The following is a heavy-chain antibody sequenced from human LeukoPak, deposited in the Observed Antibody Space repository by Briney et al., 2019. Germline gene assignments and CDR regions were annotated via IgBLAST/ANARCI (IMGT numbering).Heavy chain of an antibody. V-gene: IGHV3-7*02. CDR2: INHDGGDK. D-gene: IGHD4-17*01. J-gene: IGHJ4*02. CDR3: AITGGPTVTAFDL. CDR1: GFTVSPNY. Sequence: GGSLRLSCAASGFTVSPNYMSWVRQAPGKGLEWVANINHDGGDKNYVDSVKGRFTISRDNAKSSLYLQMNSLRVEDTAVYYCAITGGPTVTAFDLWGQGILVTVSS.